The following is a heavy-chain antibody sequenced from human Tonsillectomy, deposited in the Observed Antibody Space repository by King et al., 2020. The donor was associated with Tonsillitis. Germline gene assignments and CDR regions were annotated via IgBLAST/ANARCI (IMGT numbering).Heavy chain of an antibody. J-gene: IGHJ4*02. CDR2: ISAYGNT. CDR3: ARARGYSYGYSDY. V-gene: IGHV1-18*01. D-gene: IGHD5-18*01. CDR1: GYTFSSYG. Sequence: VQLVESGAEVKKPGASVKVSCKASGYTFSSYGISWVRQAPGQGLEWMGGISAYGNTDYAQKLQGRVTMTTDTSTSTAYMGLRSLRSDDTAVYYCARARGYSYGYSDYWGQGTLVTVSS.